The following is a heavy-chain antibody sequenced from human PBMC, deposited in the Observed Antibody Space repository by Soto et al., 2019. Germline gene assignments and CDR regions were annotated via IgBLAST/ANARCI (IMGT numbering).Heavy chain of an antibody. CDR1: GASLSRYY. Sequence: SETLSLTCHVSGASLSRYYWSWIRQPPGKGLEWIGRIYATGDTDYNPSLKSRISMSVDMSKKQFSLTLRSVTAADTAIYYCVRDGTKNLRDRFEPWGRGILVTVSS. V-gene: IGHV4-4*07. CDR2: IYATGDT. J-gene: IGHJ5*02. D-gene: IGHD1-26*01. CDR3: VRDGTKNLRDRFEP.